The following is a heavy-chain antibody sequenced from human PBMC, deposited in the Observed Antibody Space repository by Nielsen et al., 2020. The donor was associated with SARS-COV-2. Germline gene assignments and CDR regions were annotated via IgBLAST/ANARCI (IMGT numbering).Heavy chain of an antibody. CDR2: ISTTGDIT. D-gene: IGHD3-22*01. CDR3: VRVRDDGHYYDTGPFDY. J-gene: IGHJ4*02. CDR1: GLPFNSNE. V-gene: IGHV3-48*03. Sequence: GGSLRLSCTGSGLPFNSNEMNWVRQAPGKGLEWLSYISTTGDITYYADSVKGRFTVSRDNAKDSLYLQMKSLRAEDTAVYYCVRVRDDGHYYDTGPFDYWGQGALVTVSS.